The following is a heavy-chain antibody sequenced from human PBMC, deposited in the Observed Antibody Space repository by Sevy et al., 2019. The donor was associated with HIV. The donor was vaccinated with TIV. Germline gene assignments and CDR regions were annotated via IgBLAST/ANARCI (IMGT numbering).Heavy chain of an antibody. CDR3: AKDILGCAFDY. Sequence: GGSLRLSCAASGFGLNGNAMSWVRQAPGKGLEWVAAIHGGDDTTHYGDSVKGRFTVSRDSFNNILYLQMDGLRVEDTAVYYCAKDILGCAFDYWGHGTLVTVSS. CDR1: GFGLNGNA. D-gene: IGHD3-3*01. V-gene: IGHV3-23*01. J-gene: IGHJ4*01. CDR2: IHGGDDTT.